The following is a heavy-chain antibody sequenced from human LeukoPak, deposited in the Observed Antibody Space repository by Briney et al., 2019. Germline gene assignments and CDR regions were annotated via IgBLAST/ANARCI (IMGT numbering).Heavy chain of an antibody. Sequence: GGSLRLSCAASGFTFSGLAMSWIRQAPGKGLEWVSSISRSGESTFYADSVRGRFTISRDNSKNTVSLQMESLRAEDTALYYCAKDYAVGSIDYWGQGTLVTVSS. CDR3: AKDYAVGSIDY. CDR2: ISRSGEST. J-gene: IGHJ4*02. D-gene: IGHD3-16*01. CDR1: GFTFSGLA. V-gene: IGHV3-23*01.